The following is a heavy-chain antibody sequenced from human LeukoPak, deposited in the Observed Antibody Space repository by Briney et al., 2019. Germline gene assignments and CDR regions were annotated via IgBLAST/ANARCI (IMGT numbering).Heavy chain of an antibody. Sequence: VASVKVSCKASGGTFSSYTISRVRQAPGQGLEWMGRIIPILGIANYAQKFQGRVTITTDESTSTAYMELSSLRSEDTAVYYCARGDITMTPSDYWGQGTLVTVSS. J-gene: IGHJ4*02. V-gene: IGHV1-69*16. CDR1: GGTFSSYT. D-gene: IGHD3-22*01. CDR3: ARGDITMTPSDY. CDR2: IIPILGIA.